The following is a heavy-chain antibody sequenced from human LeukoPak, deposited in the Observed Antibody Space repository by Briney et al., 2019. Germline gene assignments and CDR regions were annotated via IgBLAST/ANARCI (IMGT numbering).Heavy chain of an antibody. D-gene: IGHD2-15*01. V-gene: IGHV1-2*04. J-gene: IGHJ4*02. CDR1: GYTFTGYY. CDR3: ARRSRGSGSGTGPYDY. Sequence: ASVKVSCKASGYTFTGYYMHWVRQAPGQGLEWMGWINPNSGGTNYAQKFQGWVTMTSDTSISTAYMELSRLRSDDTAVYYCARRSRGSGSGTGPYDYWGQGTLVTVSS. CDR2: INPNSGGT.